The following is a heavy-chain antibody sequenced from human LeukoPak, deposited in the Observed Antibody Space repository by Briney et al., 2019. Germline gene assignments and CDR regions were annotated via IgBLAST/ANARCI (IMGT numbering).Heavy chain of an antibody. CDR3: ARDTMRAYSSSCDY. D-gene: IGHD6-13*01. J-gene: IGHJ4*02. CDR1: GFTFSSYA. Sequence: PGGSLRLSCAVSGFTFSSYAMSWVRQAPGTGLEWVSAISGIGGSTYYADSVKVRFTISRDNSKNTLYLQMNSLRSEDTAVYYCARDTMRAYSSSCDYWGQGTLVTVSS. CDR2: ISGIGGST. V-gene: IGHV3-23*01.